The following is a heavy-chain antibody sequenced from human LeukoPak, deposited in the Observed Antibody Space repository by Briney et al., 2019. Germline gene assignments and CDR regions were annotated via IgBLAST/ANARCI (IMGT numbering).Heavy chain of an antibody. D-gene: IGHD2-15*01. CDR3: ARLGYCSGGSCYPYNWFDP. CDR2: IYYSGST. V-gene: IGHV4-59*08. CDR1: GGSISSYY. J-gene: IGHJ5*02. Sequence: SETLSLTWTVSGGSISSYYWSWIRQPPGKGLEWIGYIYYSGSTNYNPSLKSRVTISVDTSKNRFSLKLSSVTAADTAVYYCARLGYCSGGSCYPYNWFDPWGQGTLVIVSS.